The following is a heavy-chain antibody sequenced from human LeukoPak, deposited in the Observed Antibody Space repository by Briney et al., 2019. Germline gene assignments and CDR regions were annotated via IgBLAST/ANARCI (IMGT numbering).Heavy chain of an antibody. D-gene: IGHD5-18*01. CDR3: ARYVDTTMLT. CDR1: GFTFSSYT. J-gene: IGHJ4*02. Sequence: QPGGSLRLSCAASGFTFSSYTMNWVRQAPGKGLEWVSYISSSSSTIYYADSVKGRFTISRDNAKNSLYLQMNSLRDEYTAVYYCARYVDTTMLTWGQGTLVTVSS. V-gene: IGHV3-48*02. CDR2: ISSSSSTI.